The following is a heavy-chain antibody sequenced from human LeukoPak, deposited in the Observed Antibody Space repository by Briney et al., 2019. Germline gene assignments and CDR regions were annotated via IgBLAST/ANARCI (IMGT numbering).Heavy chain of an antibody. V-gene: IGHV4-59*02. Sequence: SETLSLTCTVSGGSVSPYYWNWVRQPPGKGLEWIGYTSYTGSTHYNPSLKSRVTISVDTSKNQFSLKLSSVTAADTAVYYCARAGLRDGYAYDAFDIWGQGTMVTVSS. CDR1: GGSVSPYY. D-gene: IGHD5-24*01. J-gene: IGHJ3*02. CDR3: ARAGLRDGYAYDAFDI. CDR2: TSYTGST.